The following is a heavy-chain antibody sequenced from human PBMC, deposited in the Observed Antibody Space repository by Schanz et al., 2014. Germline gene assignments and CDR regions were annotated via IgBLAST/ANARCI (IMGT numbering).Heavy chain of an antibody. CDR2: ITSKFDGETT. D-gene: IGHD4-4*01. CDR3: SSGGISNVRYWYNGLDI. J-gene: IGHJ6*02. CDR1: GFSFSDYG. V-gene: IGHV3-15*02. Sequence: EVQLLESGGALEQPGGSLRLSCAASGFSFSDYGMHWVRQAPGKGLEWVGRITSKFDGETTDYATPVKDRFSISRDDSKTTLYLQINNVKAEDTAVYFCSSGGISNVRYWYNGLDIWGRGTTVTVSS.